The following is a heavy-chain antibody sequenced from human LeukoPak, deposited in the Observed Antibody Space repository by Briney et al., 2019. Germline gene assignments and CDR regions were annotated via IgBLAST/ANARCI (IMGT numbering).Heavy chain of an antibody. Sequence: PPETLSLTCTVSGGSISRGGFFWSWIRQHPGQGLEWIGYISYPGNTYYTPSLKSRVTISMDTSENQFSLKLSSVTAADTAVYYCARVRASGSPDFWGQGTLVTVSS. D-gene: IGHD3-10*01. V-gene: IGHV4-31*03. J-gene: IGHJ4*02. CDR1: GGSISRGGFF. CDR2: ISYPGNT. CDR3: ARVRASGSPDF.